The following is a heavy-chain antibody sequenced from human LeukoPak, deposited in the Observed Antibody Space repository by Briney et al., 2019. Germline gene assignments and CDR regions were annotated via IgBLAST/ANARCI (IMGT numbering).Heavy chain of an antibody. V-gene: IGHV3-15*01. CDR2: IKSKTDGGTT. J-gene: IGHJ5*02. CDR3: TTDSPLYSSRRGRFDP. Sequence: GGSLRLSCAASGFTFSNAWMTWVRQAPGKELEWVGRIKSKTDGGTTDNAAPVKGRFTISRDDSKNTLYLQMNSLKTEDTAVYYCTTDSPLYSSRRGRFDPWGRGTLVTVSS. D-gene: IGHD6-13*01. CDR1: GFTFSNAW.